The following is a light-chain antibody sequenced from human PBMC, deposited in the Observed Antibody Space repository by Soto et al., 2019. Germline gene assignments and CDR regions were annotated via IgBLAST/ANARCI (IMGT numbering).Light chain of an antibody. CDR3: QQSFVSPYT. Sequence: DIEMTQSPLSLSANVGDRVTITCRASQTVNSYLNWYQQKPGKAPKLLISAASTLQRGVPSTFSASGSGTDFALTINSLRVEDFGTYYCQQSFVSPYTFGQGTKLEI. J-gene: IGKJ2*01. V-gene: IGKV1-39*01. CDR2: AAS. CDR1: QTVNSY.